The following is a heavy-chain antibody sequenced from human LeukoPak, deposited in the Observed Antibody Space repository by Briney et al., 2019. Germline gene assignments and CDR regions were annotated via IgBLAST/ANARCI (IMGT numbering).Heavy chain of an antibody. V-gene: IGHV3-21*01. D-gene: IGHD5-18*01. Sequence: PGGSLRLSCAASGFTFSSYSMNWVRQAPGKGLEWVSSISSSSSYIYYADSVKGRFTISRDNAKNSLYLQMNSLRAEDTAVYYCARGYGGYSYGYYFDYWGQGTLVTVSS. CDR1: GFTFSSYS. CDR3: ARGYGGYSYGYYFDY. J-gene: IGHJ4*02. CDR2: ISSSSSYI.